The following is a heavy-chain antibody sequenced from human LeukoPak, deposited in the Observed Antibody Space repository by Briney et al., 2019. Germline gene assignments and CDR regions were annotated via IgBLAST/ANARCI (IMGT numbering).Heavy chain of an antibody. CDR1: GGSFSGYY. CDR3: ARVGHIVATILPDY. CDR2: INHSGSN. D-gene: IGHD5-12*01. J-gene: IGHJ4*02. V-gene: IGHV4-34*01. Sequence: SETLSLTCAVYGGSFSGYYWSWIRQPPGKGLEWIGEINHSGSNNYNPSLKSRVTISVDTSKNQFSLKLSSVTAADTAVYYCARVGHIVATILPDYWGQGTLVTVSS.